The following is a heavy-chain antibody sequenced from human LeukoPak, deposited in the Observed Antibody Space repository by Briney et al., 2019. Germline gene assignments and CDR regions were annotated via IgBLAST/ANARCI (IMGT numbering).Heavy chain of an antibody. J-gene: IGHJ5*02. CDR3: ARARLLYVYVGWFDP. D-gene: IGHD2-2*02. V-gene: IGHV4-59*01. Sequence: SETLSLTCTVSGGSISSYYWSWIRQPPGKGLEWIGYIYYSGSTNYNPSLKSRVTISVDTSKNQFSLKLSSVTAADTAVYYCARARLLYVYVGWFDPWGQGTLVTVSS. CDR2: IYYSGST. CDR1: GGSISSYY.